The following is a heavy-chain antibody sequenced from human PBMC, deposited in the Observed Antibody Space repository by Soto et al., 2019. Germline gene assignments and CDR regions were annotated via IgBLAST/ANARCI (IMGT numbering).Heavy chain of an antibody. V-gene: IGHV4-59*08. CDR2: AYYGGNT. Sequence: QVQLQESGPGLVKPSETLSLTCTVSGGSISSYYWSWMRQPPGKGLEWIGYAYYGGNTNYNPSLKSRVSISVDTSKSQFALKLNSVTVADTAVYYCAKHLSALLRLVAFDVWGLGTMVTVSS. CDR3: AKHLSALLRLVAFDV. CDR1: GGSISSYY. D-gene: IGHD5-12*01. J-gene: IGHJ3*01.